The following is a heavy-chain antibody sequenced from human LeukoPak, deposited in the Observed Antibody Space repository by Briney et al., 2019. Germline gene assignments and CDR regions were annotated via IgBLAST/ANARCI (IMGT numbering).Heavy chain of an antibody. D-gene: IGHD2-21*01. CDR2: ISSSGSTV. CDR3: AKSSIVRYFGY. CDR1: GFTFSSYE. V-gene: IGHV3-48*03. Sequence: GGSLRLSCAASGFTFSSYEMNWVRQAPGKGLEWVSYISSSGSTVYYADSVKGRFTISRDNAKNSLYLQMNSLRAEDTAVYYCAKSSIVRYFGYWGQGTLVTVSS. J-gene: IGHJ4*02.